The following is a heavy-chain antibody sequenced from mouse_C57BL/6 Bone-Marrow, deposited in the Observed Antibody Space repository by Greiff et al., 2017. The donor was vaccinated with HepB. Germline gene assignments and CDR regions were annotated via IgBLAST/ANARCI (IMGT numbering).Heavy chain of an antibody. CDR1: GFNIKDYY. J-gene: IGHJ1*03. Sequence: EVKLMESGAELVRPGASVKLSCTASGFNIKDYYMHWVKQRPEQGLEWIGRIDPEDGDTESAPKFQGKATMTADTSSNTAYLQLSSLTSEDTAVYYCTTYYYGSSSYWYFDVWGTGTTVTVSS. V-gene: IGHV14-1*01. CDR2: IDPEDGDT. D-gene: IGHD1-1*01. CDR3: TTYYYGSSSYWYFDV.